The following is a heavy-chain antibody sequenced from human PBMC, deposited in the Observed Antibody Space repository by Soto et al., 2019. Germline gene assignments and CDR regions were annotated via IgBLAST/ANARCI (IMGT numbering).Heavy chain of an antibody. V-gene: IGHV3-30*18. CDR2: ISYDGSNK. CDR1: GFTFSSYG. D-gene: IGHD1-7*01. Sequence: GGSLRLSCAASGFTFSSYGMHWVRQAPGKGLEWVAVISYDGSNKYYADSVKGRFTISRDNSKNTLYLQMNSLRAEDTAVYYCAKDLRPGTTGYYYGMDVWGQGTTVTVSS. CDR3: AKDLRPGTTGYYYGMDV. J-gene: IGHJ6*02.